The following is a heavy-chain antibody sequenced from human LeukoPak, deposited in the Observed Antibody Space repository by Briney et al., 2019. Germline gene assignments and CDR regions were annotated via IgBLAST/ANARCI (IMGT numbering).Heavy chain of an antibody. J-gene: IGHJ6*03. CDR2: INHSGST. CDR3: ARGRGYSYGFEKYYYYMDV. CDR1: GGSFSGYY. D-gene: IGHD5-18*01. V-gene: IGHV4-34*01. Sequence: SETLSLTCAVYGGSFSGYYWSWIRQPPGKGLEWIGEINHSGSTNYNPSLKSRVTISVDTSKNQFSLKLSSVTAADTAVYYCARGRGYSYGFEKYYYYMDVWGKGTTVTVSS.